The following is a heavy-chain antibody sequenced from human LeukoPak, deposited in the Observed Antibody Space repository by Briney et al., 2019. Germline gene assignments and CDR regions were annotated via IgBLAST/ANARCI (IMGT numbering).Heavy chain of an antibody. V-gene: IGHV1-69*05. CDR1: GGTFSSYA. Sequence: GASVKVSCKASGGTFSSYAISWVRQAPGQGPEWMGGIIPIFGTANYAQKFQGRVTITTDESTSTAYMELSSLRSEDTAVYYCARDRSYYGSGSYYNYLDYWGQGTLVTVSS. CDR3: ARDRSYYGSGSYYNYLDY. CDR2: IIPIFGTA. J-gene: IGHJ4*02. D-gene: IGHD3-10*01.